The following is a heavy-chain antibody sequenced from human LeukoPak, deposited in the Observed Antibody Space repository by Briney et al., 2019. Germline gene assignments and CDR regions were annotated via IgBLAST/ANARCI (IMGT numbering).Heavy chain of an antibody. Sequence: SETLSLTCTVSGGSISSGDYYWSWIRQPPGKGLEWIGYIYYSGSTYYNPSLKSRVTISVDTSKNQFSLKLSSVTAADTAVYYCARRYGDYNPSYYYGMDVWGQGTTVTVSS. CDR1: GGSISSGDYY. CDR2: IYYSGST. D-gene: IGHD4-17*01. V-gene: IGHV4-30-4*01. J-gene: IGHJ6*02. CDR3: ARRYGDYNPSYYYGMDV.